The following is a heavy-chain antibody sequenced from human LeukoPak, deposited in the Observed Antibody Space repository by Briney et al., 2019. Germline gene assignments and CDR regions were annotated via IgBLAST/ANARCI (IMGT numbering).Heavy chain of an antibody. CDR1: GFTFSSYS. J-gene: IGHJ4*02. V-gene: IGHV3-21*01. D-gene: IGHD1-26*01. CDR2: ISSSSYI. CDR3: ARDSEGALGFDY. Sequence: PGGSLRLSCAASGFTFSSYSMNWVRQAPGKGLEWVSSISSSSYIYYADSVKGRFTISRDNAKNSLYLQMNSLRAEDTAVYYCARDSEGALGFDYWGQGTLVTVSS.